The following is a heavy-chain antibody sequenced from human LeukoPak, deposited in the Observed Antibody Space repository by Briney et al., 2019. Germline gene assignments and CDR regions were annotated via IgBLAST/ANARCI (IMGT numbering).Heavy chain of an antibody. CDR2: ISGSGGST. CDR1: GFTFSSYA. CDR3: AKTSKGYTTGWQMTMGS. V-gene: IGHV3-23*01. J-gene: IGHJ5*02. Sequence: GGSLRLSCAASGFTFSSYAMSWVRQAPGKGLEWVSAISGSGGSTYYSESVKGRFTISRDNSKHTMYLQMRSLRSDDSAVYYCAKTSKGYTTGWQMTMGSWGQGTLVTVSS. D-gene: IGHD6-19*01.